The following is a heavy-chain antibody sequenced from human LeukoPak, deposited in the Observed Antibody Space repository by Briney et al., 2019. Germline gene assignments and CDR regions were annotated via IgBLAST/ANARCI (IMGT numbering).Heavy chain of an antibody. V-gene: IGHV3-30*02. Sequence: GGSLRLSCAASGFTFNHYAMHWVRQAPGKGLEWVAFIHYDGSNNYYADSVKGRFTISRDNSKNTLYLQMNTLRADDTAVYYCAKDHGSSDWYYFDYWGQGTLVTVSS. J-gene: IGHJ4*02. D-gene: IGHD6-13*01. CDR1: GFTFNHYA. CDR2: IHYDGSNN. CDR3: AKDHGSSDWYYFDY.